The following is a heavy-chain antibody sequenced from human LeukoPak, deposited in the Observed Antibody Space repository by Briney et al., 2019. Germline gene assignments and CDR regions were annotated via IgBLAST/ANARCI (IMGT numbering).Heavy chain of an antibody. CDR3: ARFTDSGGYKIDY. J-gene: IGHJ4*02. V-gene: IGHV1-69*04. CDR1: GGTFSSYA. CDR2: IIPILGIA. Sequence: ASVKVSCKASGGTFSSYAISWVRQAPGQGLEWMGRIIPILGIANYAQKFQGGVTITADKSTSTAYMELSSLRSEDTAVYYCARFTDSGGYKIDYWGQGTLVTVSS. D-gene: IGHD1-26*01.